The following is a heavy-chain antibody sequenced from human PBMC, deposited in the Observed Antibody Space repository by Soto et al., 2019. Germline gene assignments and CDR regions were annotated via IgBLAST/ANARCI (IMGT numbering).Heavy chain of an antibody. V-gene: IGHV4-59*01. CDR2: IYYSGST. J-gene: IGHJ4*02. D-gene: IGHD4-17*01. CDR3: AATNDYGGIGDFDY. Sequence: PSETLSLTCTVSGGSISSFYWSWIRQPPGKGLEWIGYIYYSGSTNYNPSLKSRATISVDTSKNQFSLKLSSVTAADTAVYYCAATNDYGGIGDFDYWGQGTLVTVSS. CDR1: GGSISSFY.